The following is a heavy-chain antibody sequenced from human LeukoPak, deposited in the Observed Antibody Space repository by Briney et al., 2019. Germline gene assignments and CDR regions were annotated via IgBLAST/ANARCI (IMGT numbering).Heavy chain of an antibody. CDR1: GFSFSSYS. V-gene: IGHV3-23*01. CDR3: AKDRWSGFSAFEY. CDR2: VTAGGDGT. D-gene: IGHD3-3*01. Sequence: GGSLRLSCVASGFSFSSYSTNWVRQAPGKGLEWVSTVTAGGDGTYYTDSVKGRFTISRDNSKSTLYLQMNSLRAEDTAVYYCAKDRWSGFSAFEYWGRGTLVTASS. J-gene: IGHJ4*02.